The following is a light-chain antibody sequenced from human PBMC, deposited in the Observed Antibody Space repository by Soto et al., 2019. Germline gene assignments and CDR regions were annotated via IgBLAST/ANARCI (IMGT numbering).Light chain of an antibody. CDR2: DTS. J-gene: IGKJ4*01. CDR1: QTVTSGY. V-gene: IGKV3-15*01. CDR3: QPYNSWPLT. Sequence: EIVLTQSPDTLSLSPGERATLSCRASQTVTSGYLAWYQQKPGQAPRLLIYDTSTRATGVPTRFSGSRSGAEFTLTINSLQSEDFAVYYCQPYNSWPLTFGGGTKVEIK.